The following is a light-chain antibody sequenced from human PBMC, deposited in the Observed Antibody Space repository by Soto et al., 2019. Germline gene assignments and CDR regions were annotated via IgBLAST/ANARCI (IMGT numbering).Light chain of an antibody. CDR2: DVT. V-gene: IGLV2-11*01. CDR1: SSDVGGYNC. J-gene: IGLJ1*01. CDR3: CSHSASYTFV. Sequence: QSALTQPRSVSGTPGQSVTISCTGTSSDVGGYNCVSWYQQHPGKAPQLIIYDVTQRPSGVPDRFSGSKSGNTASLSISGLQAKDEADYYCCSHSASYTFVFGTGTKVTVL.